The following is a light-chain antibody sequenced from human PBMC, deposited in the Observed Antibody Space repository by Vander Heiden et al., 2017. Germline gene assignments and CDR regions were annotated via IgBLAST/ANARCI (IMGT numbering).Light chain of an antibody. CDR2: KAS. CDR3: QQYNSYPYS. J-gene: IGKJ2*01. V-gene: IGKV1-5*03. CDR1: RSFDNW. Sequence: DIQMTQSPSTLSASVGDRVTITCRASRSFDNWLAWYQQKPGKAPKLLIYKASRLEGGVPSRFSGSVSGTEFTLTISSLQPDDFATYYCQQYNSYPYSFGQGTKLEIK.